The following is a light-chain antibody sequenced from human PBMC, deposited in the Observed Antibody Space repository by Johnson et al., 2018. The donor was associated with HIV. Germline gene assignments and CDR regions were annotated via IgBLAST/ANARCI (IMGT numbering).Light chain of an antibody. Sequence: QSMLTQLPSVSAAPGQKVTISCSGSSSNIGNNYVSWYQQLPGTAPKLLIYDNNKRPSGIPDRFSGSKSGTSATLGITGLQTGDEADYYCGTWDSSLSAGGVFGTGTKVTVL. CDR3: GTWDSSLSAGGV. CDR1: SSNIGNNY. CDR2: DNN. V-gene: IGLV1-51*01. J-gene: IGLJ1*01.